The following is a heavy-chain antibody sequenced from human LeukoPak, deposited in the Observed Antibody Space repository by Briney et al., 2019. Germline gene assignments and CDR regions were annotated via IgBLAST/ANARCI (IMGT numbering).Heavy chain of an antibody. J-gene: IGHJ4*02. D-gene: IGHD3-16*01. CDR1: GFTFSSYA. Sequence: GGSLRLSCAASGFTFSSYAMSWVRQAPGKGLEWVSAISGSGGSTYYADSVKGRFTISRDNSKNTLYLQMNSLRAEDTAVYYCAKGSRDYVWGRGDYFDYWGRGTLVTVSS. CDR3: AKGSRDYVWGRGDYFDY. V-gene: IGHV3-23*01. CDR2: ISGSGGST.